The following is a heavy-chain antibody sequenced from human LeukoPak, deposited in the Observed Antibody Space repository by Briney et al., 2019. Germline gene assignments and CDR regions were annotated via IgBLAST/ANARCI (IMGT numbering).Heavy chain of an antibody. Sequence: ASVKVSCKASGGTFSSYAISWVRQAPGQGLEWMGGIIPIFGTANYAQRFQGRVTITAEKSTSTAYMELSSLRSEDTAVYYCARGPAAMGNPTDWFDPWGQGTLVTVSS. CDR1: GGTFSSYA. D-gene: IGHD2-2*01. CDR2: IIPIFGTA. V-gene: IGHV1-69*06. J-gene: IGHJ5*02. CDR3: ARGPAAMGNPTDWFDP.